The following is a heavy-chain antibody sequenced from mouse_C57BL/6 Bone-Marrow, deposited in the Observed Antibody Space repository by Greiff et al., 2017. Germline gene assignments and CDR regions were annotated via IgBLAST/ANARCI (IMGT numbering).Heavy chain of an antibody. CDR2: IYPGSGST. CDR1: GYTFTSYW. CDR3: ARSYYGNYEAY. J-gene: IGHJ3*01. D-gene: IGHD2-1*01. V-gene: IGHV1-55*01. Sequence: QVQLQQPGAELVKPGASVKMSCKASGYTFTSYWITWVKQRPGQGLEWIGDIYPGSGSTNYNEKFKSKATLTVATSSSTAYMQLSSLTSEDSAVYYCARSYYGNYEAYWGQGTLVTVSA.